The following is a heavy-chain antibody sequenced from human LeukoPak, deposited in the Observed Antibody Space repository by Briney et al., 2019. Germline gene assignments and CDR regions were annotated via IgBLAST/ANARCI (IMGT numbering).Heavy chain of an antibody. CDR3: ARGPLLRYFDWSPYYFDY. J-gene: IGHJ4*02. CDR2: INHSGST. D-gene: IGHD3-9*01. V-gene: IGHV4-34*01. CDR1: GGSFSGYY. Sequence: PSETLSLTCAVYGGSFSGYYWSWIRQPPGKGLEWIGEINHSGSTNYNPSLESRVTISVDTSKNQFSLKLSSVTAADTAVYYCARGPLLRYFDWSPYYFDYWGQGTLVTVPS.